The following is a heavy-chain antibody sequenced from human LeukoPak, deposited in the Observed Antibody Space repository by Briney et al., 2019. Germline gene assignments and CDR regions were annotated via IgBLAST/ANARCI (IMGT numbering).Heavy chain of an antibody. CDR3: ARAFHDSSGYHIDY. J-gene: IGHJ4*02. D-gene: IGHD3-22*01. CDR2: ISAYNGNT. Sequence: ASVKVSCKASGYTFTSYRISWVRQAPGQGLEWMGWISAYNGNTNYAQKLQGRVTMTTDTSTSTAYMELRSLRSDDTAVYYCARAFHDSSGYHIDYWGQGTLVTVSS. CDR1: GYTFTSYR. V-gene: IGHV1-18*01.